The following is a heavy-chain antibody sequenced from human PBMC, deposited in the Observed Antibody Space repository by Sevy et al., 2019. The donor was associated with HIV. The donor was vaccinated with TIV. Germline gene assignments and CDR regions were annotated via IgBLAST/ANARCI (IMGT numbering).Heavy chain of an antibody. CDR3: ARGRPYSNSPDAFDI. D-gene: IGHD4-4*01. CDR1: GFTFSSYS. J-gene: IGHJ3*02. V-gene: IGHV3-21*01. Sequence: GGSLRLSCAASGFTFSSYSMNWVRQAPGKGLEWVSSISSSSSYKYYADSVKGRFTISRDNAKNSLYLQMNSLRAEDTAVYYCARGRPYSNSPDAFDIWGQGTMVTVSS. CDR2: ISSSSSYK.